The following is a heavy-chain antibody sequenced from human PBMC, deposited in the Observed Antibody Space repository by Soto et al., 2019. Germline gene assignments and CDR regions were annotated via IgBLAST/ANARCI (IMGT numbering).Heavy chain of an antibody. J-gene: IGHJ4*02. V-gene: IGHV1-18*04. CDR3: ARDILPVNWNYRPPTLDY. CDR2: ISAYNGNT. D-gene: IGHD1-7*01. CDR1: GYTFTSYG. Sequence: ASVKVSCKASGYTFTSYGISWVRQAPGQGLEWMGWISAYNGNTNYAQKLQGRVTMTTDTSTSTAYMELRSLRSDDTAVYYCARDILPVNWNYRPPTLDYWGQGTLVTVSS.